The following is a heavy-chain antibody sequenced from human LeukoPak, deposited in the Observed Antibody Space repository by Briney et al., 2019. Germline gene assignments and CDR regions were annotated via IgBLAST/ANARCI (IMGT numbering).Heavy chain of an antibody. Sequence: GGSLRLSCAASGFTFSSYSMNWVRQAPGKGLEWLSSISSSSSYIYYADSVKDRFTISRDNAKNSLYLQMNSLRAEDTAVYYCARGPDITIFGVVILDVWGKGTTVTVSS. CDR1: GFTFSSYS. V-gene: IGHV3-21*01. CDR3: ARGPDITIFGVVILDV. D-gene: IGHD3-3*01. CDR2: ISSSSSYI. J-gene: IGHJ6*04.